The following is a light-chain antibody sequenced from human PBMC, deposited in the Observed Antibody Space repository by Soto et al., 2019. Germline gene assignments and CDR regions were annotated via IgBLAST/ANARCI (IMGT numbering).Light chain of an antibody. CDR2: GAS. CDR3: QQYSTPPMYT. CDR1: QSVTNNY. Sequence: EIVLTQSPGTLSLSPGERGTLSCRASQSVTNNYLAWYQQKRGQPPRLLIHGASSRATGIPDRFSGSGSGTDFTLTISGLEPEDFDVYYSQQYSTPPMYTFGQGTEVEIK. J-gene: IGKJ2*01. V-gene: IGKV3-20*01.